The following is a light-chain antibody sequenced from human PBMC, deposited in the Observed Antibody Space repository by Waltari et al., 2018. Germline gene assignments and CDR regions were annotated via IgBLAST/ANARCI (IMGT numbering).Light chain of an antibody. J-gene: IGLJ3*02. CDR2: GNS. CDR1: SSNIGAGYD. CDR3: QSYDSSLSGWV. V-gene: IGLV1-40*01. Sequence: QSVLTQPPSVSGAPGQRVTISCTGSSSNIGAGYDVHWYQQLPGTAPNLLIYGNSNRPAGVPYRFSGSKSGTSASLAITGLQAEEEADYYCQSYDSSLSGWVFGGGTKLTVL.